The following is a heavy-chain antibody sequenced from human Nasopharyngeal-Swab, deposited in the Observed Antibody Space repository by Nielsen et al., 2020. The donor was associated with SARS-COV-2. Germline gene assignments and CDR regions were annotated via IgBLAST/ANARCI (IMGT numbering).Heavy chain of an antibody. Sequence: RQPPGKGLEWIGSIYYSGSTYYNPSLKSRVTISVDTSKNQFSLKLSSVTAADTAVYYCARGSLWGVEVRGELGYWGQGTLVTVSS. V-gene: IGHV4-39*07. CDR3: ARGSLWGVEVRGELGY. CDR2: IYYSGST. D-gene: IGHD3-10*01. J-gene: IGHJ4*02.